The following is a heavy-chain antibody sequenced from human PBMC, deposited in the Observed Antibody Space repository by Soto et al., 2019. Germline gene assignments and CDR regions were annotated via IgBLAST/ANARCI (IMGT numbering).Heavy chain of an antibody. CDR1: GFTFSSYC. V-gene: IGHV3-30*18. CDR2: ISYDGSKK. Sequence: GGSLRLSCAASGFTFSSYCMHWVRQAPGKGLEWVAVISYDGSKKYYADSVKGRFTISRDNSKNTLYLQMNSLTAEDTAVYYGAKLYSYGPEPFDYWGQGTQVTVSS. D-gene: IGHD5-18*01. CDR3: AKLYSYGPEPFDY. J-gene: IGHJ4*02.